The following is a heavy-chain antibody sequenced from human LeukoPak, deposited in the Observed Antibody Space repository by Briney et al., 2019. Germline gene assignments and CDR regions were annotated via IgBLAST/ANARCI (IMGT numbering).Heavy chain of an antibody. CDR3: AKDKAHYYDSSSYFDY. V-gene: IGHV3-23*01. CDR2: ISGSGGST. Sequence: SGGSLTLSCAASGFTFSSYAMSWVRQAPGKGLEWVSAISGSGGSTYYADSVKGRFTISRDNSKNTLYLQMNSLRAEDTAVYYCAKDKAHYYDSSSYFDYWGQGTLVTVSS. D-gene: IGHD3-22*01. J-gene: IGHJ4*02. CDR1: GFTFSSYA.